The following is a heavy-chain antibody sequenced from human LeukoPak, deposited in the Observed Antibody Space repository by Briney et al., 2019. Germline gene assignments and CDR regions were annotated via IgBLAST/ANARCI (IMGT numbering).Heavy chain of an antibody. V-gene: IGHV3-30*18. CDR3: AKNSEVVAYFDY. J-gene: IGHJ4*02. D-gene: IGHD4-23*01. Sequence: GGSLRLSCAASGFTFSSYGMHWVRQAPGKGLEWVAVISYDGSNKYYADSVKGRFTIPRDNSKNTLYLQMNSLRAEDTAVYYCAKNSEVVAYFDYWGQGTLVTVSS. CDR1: GFTFSSYG. CDR2: ISYDGSNK.